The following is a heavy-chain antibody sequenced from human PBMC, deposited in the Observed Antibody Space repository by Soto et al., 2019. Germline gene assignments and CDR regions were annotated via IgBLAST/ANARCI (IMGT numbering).Heavy chain of an antibody. V-gene: IGHV1-3*01. CDR3: ARDRGKGYYYYYGMDV. Sequence: ASVKVSCQAAGYGFTSYAMHWVRQAPGQRLEWMGWINAGNGNTKYSQKFQGRVTITRDTSASTAYMELSSLRSEDTAVYYCARDRGKGYYYYYGMDVWGQGTTVTVSS. CDR1: GYGFTSYA. CDR2: INAGNGNT. J-gene: IGHJ6*02.